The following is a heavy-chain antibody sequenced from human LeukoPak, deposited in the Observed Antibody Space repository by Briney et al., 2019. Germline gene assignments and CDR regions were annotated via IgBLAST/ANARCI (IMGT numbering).Heavy chain of an antibody. J-gene: IGHJ4*02. CDR3: VRTPPNWGADY. CDR1: XXXXXXXX. V-gene: IGHV1-8*01. CDR2: MSPNSGDT. Sequence: VXVSCKASXXXXXXXXXNWVXXATGXXLXXMGWMSPNSGDTGYAQEFQGRLTMTRDTSISTAYMELSSLRSEDTAVYYCVRTPPNWGADYWGQGTLVTVSS. D-gene: IGHD3-16*01.